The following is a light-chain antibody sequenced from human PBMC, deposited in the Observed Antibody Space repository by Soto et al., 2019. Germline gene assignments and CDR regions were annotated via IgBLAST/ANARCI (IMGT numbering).Light chain of an antibody. CDR3: QQYDTSPWT. CDR2: DTS. Sequence: EIVLTQSPGTLSLSPGERATLSCRASQSVSDTFLAWYQQKPGQAPRLVIYDTSSRGTDIPDRFSGSGSGTDFTLTINRLEPEDFAVYYCQQYDTSPWTFGQGTKVDIK. J-gene: IGKJ1*01. CDR1: QSVSDTF. V-gene: IGKV3-20*01.